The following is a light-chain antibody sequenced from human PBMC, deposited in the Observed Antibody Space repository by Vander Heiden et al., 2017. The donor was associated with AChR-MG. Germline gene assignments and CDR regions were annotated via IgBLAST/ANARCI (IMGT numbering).Light chain of an antibody. V-gene: IGKV1-39*01. Sequence: DVQMTQSPASLSASVGDRGTTTCRSSQDIGNFLNWYQQKPGKAPNLLIYAASSLQSGVPSRFSGSGSETDFALTISSLQPEDFATYYCQQTYSTLWPFGQGTKVEIK. CDR2: AAS. J-gene: IGKJ1*01. CDR3: QQTYSTLWP. CDR1: QDIGNF.